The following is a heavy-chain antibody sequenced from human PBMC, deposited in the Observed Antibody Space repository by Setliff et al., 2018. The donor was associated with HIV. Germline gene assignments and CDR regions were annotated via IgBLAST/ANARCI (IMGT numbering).Heavy chain of an antibody. V-gene: IGHV4-61*09. D-gene: IGHD3-10*01. Sequence: TSETLSLTCTVSGGSISSGSYYWSWIRQPAGKGLEWIGHIHNSGSTKYNPSLKSRVTISADTSKNQSSLNLSSVTAAETAVYYCARVGYHGSGRYSFDYWGQGTLVTVSS. J-gene: IGHJ4*02. CDR2: IHNSGST. CDR1: GGSISSGSYY. CDR3: ARVGYHGSGRYSFDY.